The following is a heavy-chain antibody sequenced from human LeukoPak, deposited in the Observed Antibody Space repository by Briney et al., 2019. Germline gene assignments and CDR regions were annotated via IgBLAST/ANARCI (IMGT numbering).Heavy chain of an antibody. CDR2: ISSSSSTI. V-gene: IGHV3-48*02. J-gene: IGHJ4*02. CDR1: GFTFSSYS. D-gene: IGHD3-22*01. CDR3: ARGDVYYYDSSDLDY. Sequence: GGSLRLSCAASGFTFSSYSMNWVRQSPGKGLEWVSYISSSSSTIYYADSVKGRFTISRDNAKNSLYLQMNSLRDEDTAVYYCARGDVYYYDSSDLDYWGQGTLVTVSS.